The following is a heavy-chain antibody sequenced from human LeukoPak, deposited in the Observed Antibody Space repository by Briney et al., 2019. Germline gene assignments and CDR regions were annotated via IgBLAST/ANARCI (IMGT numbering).Heavy chain of an antibody. Sequence: SVKVSCKASGGTFSSYAISWVRLAPGQGREWMGGIIPIFGTANYAQKFQGRVTITADESTSTAYMELSSLRSEDTAVYYCARDLGSNYAFDIWGQGTMVTVSS. D-gene: IGHD4-11*01. J-gene: IGHJ3*02. CDR1: GGTFSSYA. CDR2: IIPIFGTA. V-gene: IGHV1-69*13. CDR3: ARDLGSNYAFDI.